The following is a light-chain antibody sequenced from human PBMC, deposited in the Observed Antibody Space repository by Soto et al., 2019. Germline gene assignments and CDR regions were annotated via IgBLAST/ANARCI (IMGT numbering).Light chain of an antibody. V-gene: IGKV3-11*01. CDR2: DAS. CDR1: QSVSSY. J-gene: IGKJ3*01. CDR3: QQRSNWPPMFT. Sequence: EIVLTQSPATLSLSPGERATLSCRASQSVSSYLAWYQQKPGQAPRLLIYDASNRATGIPDRFSGSGSGTDFTLTISSREPEDFAVYYCQQRSNWPPMFTFGPGTKVDIK.